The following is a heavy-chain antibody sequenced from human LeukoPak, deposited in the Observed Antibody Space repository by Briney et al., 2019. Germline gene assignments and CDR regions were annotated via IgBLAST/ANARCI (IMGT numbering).Heavy chain of an antibody. Sequence: GGSLRLSCAASGFTFSIYEMNWVRQVPGKGLEWVSGLNWNGASTGYADSVKGRFTISRDNAKNSLYLQMHSLRAEDTALYHCALVYDYVWGSYRYTGAFDIWGQGTMVTVSS. V-gene: IGHV3-20*01. J-gene: IGHJ3*02. D-gene: IGHD3-16*02. CDR2: LNWNGAST. CDR1: GFTFSIYE. CDR3: ALVYDYVWGSYRYTGAFDI.